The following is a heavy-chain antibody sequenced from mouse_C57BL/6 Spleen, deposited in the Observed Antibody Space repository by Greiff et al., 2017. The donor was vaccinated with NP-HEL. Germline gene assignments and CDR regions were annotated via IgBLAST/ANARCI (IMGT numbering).Heavy chain of an antibody. CDR2: ISDGGSYT. CDR3: ARDQGVLYWYFDV. CDR1: GFTFSSYA. V-gene: IGHV5-4*01. D-gene: IGHD2-14*01. Sequence: EVKLVESGGGLVKPGGSLKLSCAASGFTFSSYAMSWVRQTPEKRLEWVATISDGGSYTYYPDNVKGRFTISRDNAKNNLYLQMSHLKSEDTAMDYCARDQGVLYWYFDVWGTGTTVTVSS. J-gene: IGHJ1*03.